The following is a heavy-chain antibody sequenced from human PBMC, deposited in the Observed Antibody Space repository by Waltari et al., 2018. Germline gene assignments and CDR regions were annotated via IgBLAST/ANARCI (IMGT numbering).Heavy chain of an antibody. D-gene: IGHD3-3*01. CDR3: ARENPRITIFGVVIERDAFDI. J-gene: IGHJ3*02. V-gene: IGHV1-69*14. CDR1: GGTFSSYA. CDR2: IIPIFGTA. Sequence: QVQLVQSGAEVKKPGSSVKVSCKASGGTFSSYAISWVRQAPGQGLEWMGGIIPIFGTANYAQKFQGRVTITSDKSTSTAYMELSSLRSADTAVYYCARENPRITIFGVVIERDAFDIWGQGTMVTVSS.